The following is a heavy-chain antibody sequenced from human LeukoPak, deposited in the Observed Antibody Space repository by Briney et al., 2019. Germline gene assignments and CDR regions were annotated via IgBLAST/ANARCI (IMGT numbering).Heavy chain of an antibody. V-gene: IGHV3-30-3*01. D-gene: IGHD4-17*01. CDR3: ARDDYGDYCLDY. Sequence: GESLRLSCAASGFTFSSYAMHWVRQAPGKGLEWVAFISYDGSNKYYADSVKGRFTISRDTSKNTLYLQMNSLRPEDTAVYYCARDDYGDYCLDYWGQGTLVTVSS. J-gene: IGHJ4*02. CDR1: GFTFSSYA. CDR2: ISYDGSNK.